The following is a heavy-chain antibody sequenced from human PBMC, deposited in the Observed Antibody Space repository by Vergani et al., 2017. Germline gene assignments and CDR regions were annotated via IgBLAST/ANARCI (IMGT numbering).Heavy chain of an antibody. CDR2: ISSSSSYI. D-gene: IGHD2-15*01. CDR1: GFTFSSYS. Sequence: EVPLVESGGGLVKPGGSLRLSCAASGFTFSSYSMNWVRQAPGKGLEWVSSISSSSSYIYYADSVKGRFTISRDNAKNSLYLQMNSLRAEDTAVYYCARGDVVVVAATPPYYYYGMDVWGQGTTVTVSS. J-gene: IGHJ6*02. V-gene: IGHV3-21*01. CDR3: ARGDVVVVAATPPYYYYGMDV.